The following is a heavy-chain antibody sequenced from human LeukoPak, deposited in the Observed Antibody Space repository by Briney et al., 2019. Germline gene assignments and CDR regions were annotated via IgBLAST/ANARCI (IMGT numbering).Heavy chain of an antibody. CDR1: GVFISSYY. CDR3: VKIKPGGASFDY. Sequence: SETLSLICTVSGVFISSYYWSWIRQPPEKGLEWIGYWTPSGSTNYKPSLNSRVTISVDTSKNQFSLKLTSVTAADTALYYCVKIKPGGASFDYWGQGTLVTVSS. CDR2: WTPSGST. V-gene: IGHV4-59*01. J-gene: IGHJ4*02. D-gene: IGHD1-26*01.